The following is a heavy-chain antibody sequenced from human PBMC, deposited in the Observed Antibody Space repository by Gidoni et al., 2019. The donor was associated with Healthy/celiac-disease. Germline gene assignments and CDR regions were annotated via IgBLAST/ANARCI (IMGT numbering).Heavy chain of an antibody. CDR1: GYTFTSYY. V-gene: IGHV1-46*01. Sequence: QVQLVQSGAEVKKPGASVKVSCKASGYTFTSYYMHWVRQAPGQGLEWMGIINPSGGSTSYAQKCQGRVTMTRDTSTSTVYMELSSLRSEDTAVYYCARAPDRGSSPGLVGYWGQGTLVTVSS. J-gene: IGHJ4*02. CDR2: INPSGGST. D-gene: IGHD6-6*01. CDR3: ARAPDRGSSPGLVGY.